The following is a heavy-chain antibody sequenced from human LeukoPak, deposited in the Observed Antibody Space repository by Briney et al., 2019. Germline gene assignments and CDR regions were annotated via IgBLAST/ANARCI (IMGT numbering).Heavy chain of an antibody. D-gene: IGHD6-19*01. CDR3: ARDGDSGFFDV. Sequence: PGGSLRLSCAASGFTFSSYWMHWVRQAPGKGLVWVSRINSDGSSTSYADSVKGRFTISRDNAKNTLYLRMNSLRAEDTAVYYCARDGDSGFFDVWGKGTTVTVSS. CDR1: GFTFSSYW. CDR2: INSDGSST. J-gene: IGHJ6*04. V-gene: IGHV3-74*01.